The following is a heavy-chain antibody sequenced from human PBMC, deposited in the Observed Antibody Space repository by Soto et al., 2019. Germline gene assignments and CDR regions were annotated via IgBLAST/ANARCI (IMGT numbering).Heavy chain of an antibody. Sequence: SETLSLTCAVYGGSFSGYYWSWIRQPPGKGLEWIGEINHSGSTNYNPSLKSRVTISVDTSKNQFSLKLSSVTAADTAVYYCARRRAAKRPFDYWGQGTLVTVSS. J-gene: IGHJ4*02. CDR1: GGSFSGYY. V-gene: IGHV4-34*01. D-gene: IGHD2-15*01. CDR3: ARRRAAKRPFDY. CDR2: INHSGST.